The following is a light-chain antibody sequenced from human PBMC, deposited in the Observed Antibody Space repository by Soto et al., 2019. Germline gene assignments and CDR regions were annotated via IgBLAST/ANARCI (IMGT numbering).Light chain of an antibody. CDR1: QNLLYSSNNKNY. CDR2: WAS. V-gene: IGKV4-1*01. CDR3: QQYYSTPQT. J-gene: IGKJ1*01. Sequence: DIVMTQSPDSLAVSLGERATINCKSSQNLLYSSNNKNYLAWYQQKPGQPPQLLIYWASTRESGVPDRFSGSGSGTDFTLTISSLQAEDVAVYYCQQYYSTPQTFGQGTKVEI.